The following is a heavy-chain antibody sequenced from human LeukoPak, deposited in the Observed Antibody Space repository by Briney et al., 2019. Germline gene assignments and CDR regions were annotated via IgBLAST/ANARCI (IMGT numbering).Heavy chain of an antibody. D-gene: IGHD1-26*01. CDR2: IYPDDSDT. CDR1: GYSFTSYW. Sequence: GESLKISCKGSGYSFTSYWIVWVRQMPGKGLEWMGIIYPDDSDTRYSPSFQGQVTLSADKFISTAYLQWSSLKASDTAMYYCARLVSGVGNWFDPWGQGTLVTVSS. V-gene: IGHV5-51*01. CDR3: ARLVSGVGNWFDP. J-gene: IGHJ5*02.